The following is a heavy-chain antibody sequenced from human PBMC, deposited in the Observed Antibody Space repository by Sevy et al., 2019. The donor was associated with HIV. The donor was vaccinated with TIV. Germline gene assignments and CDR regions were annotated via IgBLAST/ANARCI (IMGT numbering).Heavy chain of an antibody. CDR1: GFTFSSYA. D-gene: IGHD6-19*01. J-gene: IGHJ4*02. CDR3: VKVMGIAVAGGLDY. V-gene: IGHV3-64D*06. Sequence: GGSLRLSCSASGFTFSSYAMHWVRQAPGKGLEYVSAISSNGGSTYYADSVKGRFTISRDNSKNTLYLQMSSLRAEDTAMYYCVKVMGIAVAGGLDYWGQGTLVTVSS. CDR2: ISSNGGST.